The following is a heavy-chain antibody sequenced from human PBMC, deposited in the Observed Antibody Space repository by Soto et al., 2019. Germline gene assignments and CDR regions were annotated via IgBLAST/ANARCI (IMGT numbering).Heavy chain of an antibody. V-gene: IGHV3-33*01. Sequence: PGGSLRLSCAAYGFTFSSYGMHWVRQAPGKGLEWVAVIWYDGSNKYYADSVKGRFTISRENSKNTLYLQMNSLRAEDTAVYYCARCREGHDAYDIWGQGTMVTVSS. CDR2: IWYDGSNK. J-gene: IGHJ3*02. CDR3: ARCREGHDAYDI. CDR1: GFTFSSYG.